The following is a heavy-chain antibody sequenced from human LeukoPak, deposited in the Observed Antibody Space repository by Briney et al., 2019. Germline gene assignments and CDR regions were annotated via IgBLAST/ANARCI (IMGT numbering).Heavy chain of an antibody. Sequence: PSETLSLTCSVSGGSMSTYYWSWIRQPPGKGLEWIGYIYDSGSTGYNPSLKSQVTISADTSKNQFSLKLSSVSAADTAIYYCARSRRPTAMYAFDIWGQGTTVTVSS. CDR3: ARSRRPTAMYAFDI. J-gene: IGHJ3*02. V-gene: IGHV4-59*01. CDR1: GGSMSTYY. CDR2: IYDSGST. D-gene: IGHD2-2*01.